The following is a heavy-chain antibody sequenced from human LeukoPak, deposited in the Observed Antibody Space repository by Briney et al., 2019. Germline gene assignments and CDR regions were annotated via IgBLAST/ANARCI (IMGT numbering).Heavy chain of an antibody. D-gene: IGHD1-26*01. Sequence: GGSLRLSCAASGFTFRTYWMHWVRHVPGKGLVWVSRINGDGTSTNYADSVKGRFTISRDNAKSTLYLQMNSLRAEDTAVYFCATTSGTYRFDPWGQGTLVTVSS. CDR3: ATTSGTYRFDP. J-gene: IGHJ5*02. CDR1: GFTFRTYW. V-gene: IGHV3-74*01. CDR2: INGDGTST.